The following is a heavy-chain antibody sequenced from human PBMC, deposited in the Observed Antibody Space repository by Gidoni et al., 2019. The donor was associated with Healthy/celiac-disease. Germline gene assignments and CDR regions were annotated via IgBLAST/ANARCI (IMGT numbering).Heavy chain of an antibody. Sequence: EVQLLESGGGLVPPGGSLRLSCAASGFTFSSYAMSWVRQAPGKGLEWVSAISGSGGSTYYADSVKGRFTISRDNSKNTLYLQMNSLRAEDTAVYYCAKSMPYTMIVVAPCDYWGQGTLVTVSS. CDR1: GFTFSSYA. CDR3: AKSMPYTMIVVAPCDY. D-gene: IGHD3-22*01. V-gene: IGHV3-23*01. CDR2: ISGSGGST. J-gene: IGHJ4*02.